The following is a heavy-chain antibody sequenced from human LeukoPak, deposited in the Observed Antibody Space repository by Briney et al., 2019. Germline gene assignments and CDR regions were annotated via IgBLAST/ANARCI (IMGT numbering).Heavy chain of an antibody. J-gene: IGHJ4*02. D-gene: IGHD4-17*01. CDR2: IWYDGSNK. V-gene: IGHV3-33*01. Sequence: GGSLRLSCSASGFTFSSYGMHWVRQAPGKGLEWVAVIWYDGSNKYYADSVKGRFTISRDNSKNTLYLQMNSLRGEDTAVYYCARMESTTVTAIDYWGQGTLVTVSS. CDR1: GFTFSSYG. CDR3: ARMESTTVTAIDY.